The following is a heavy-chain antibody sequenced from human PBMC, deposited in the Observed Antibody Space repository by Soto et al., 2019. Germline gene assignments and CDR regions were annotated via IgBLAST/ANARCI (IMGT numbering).Heavy chain of an antibody. CDR3: ARLLAYCGGDCHTTFDY. CDR1: GFTFSSYG. V-gene: IGHV3-30*03. D-gene: IGHD2-21*02. J-gene: IGHJ4*02. CDR2: ISYDGSNK. Sequence: PGLSLRLSCAASGFTFSSYGMHWVRQAPGKGLEWVAVISYDGSNKYYADSVKGRFTISRDNSKNTLYLQMNSLRAEDTAVYYCARLLAYCGGDCHTTFDYCVQGTMVTVS.